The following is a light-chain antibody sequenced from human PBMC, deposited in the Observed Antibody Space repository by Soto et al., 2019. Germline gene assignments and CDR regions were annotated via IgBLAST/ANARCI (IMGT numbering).Light chain of an antibody. CDR1: SSNIGSGT. J-gene: IGLJ3*02. CDR3: CSYAGIYVV. V-gene: IGLV1-44*01. Sequence: QSVLTQPPSVSGTPGQRVTISCSGSSSNIGSGTVNWYQQLPGTAPKLLIYNNNQWPSGVPDRFSGSKSGTSGSLAISGLQSEDEADYYCCSYAGIYVVFGGGTK. CDR2: NNN.